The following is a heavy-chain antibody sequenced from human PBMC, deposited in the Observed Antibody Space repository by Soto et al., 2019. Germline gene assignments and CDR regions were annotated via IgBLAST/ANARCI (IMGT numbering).Heavy chain of an antibody. D-gene: IGHD1-26*01. CDR3: AKDRGLQPLWYFDY. J-gene: IGHJ4*02. Sequence: EVQLLESGGDLIQPGGSLRLSCAASAFTFSTYAMSWVRQAPGKGLEWVSAISGSGGSTYYADSVKGRFTISRDNSKNTLYLQMNSLRAEDTAVYYGAKDRGLQPLWYFDYWGQGTLVTVSS. CDR2: ISGSGGST. V-gene: IGHV3-23*01. CDR1: AFTFSTYA.